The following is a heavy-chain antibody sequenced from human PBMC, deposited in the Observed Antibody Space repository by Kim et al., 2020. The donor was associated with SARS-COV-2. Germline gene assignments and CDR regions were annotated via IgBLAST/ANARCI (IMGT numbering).Heavy chain of an antibody. D-gene: IGHD6-19*01. J-gene: IGHJ5*02. Sequence: SLKSRVTISVDTSKNQFSLKLSSVTAADTAVYYCARWRESSGWYSNWFDPWGQGTLVTVSS. CDR3: ARWRESSGWYSNWFDP. V-gene: IGHV4-59*01.